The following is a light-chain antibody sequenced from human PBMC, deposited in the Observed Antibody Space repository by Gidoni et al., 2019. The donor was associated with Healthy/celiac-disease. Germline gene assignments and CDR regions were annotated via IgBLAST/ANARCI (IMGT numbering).Light chain of an antibody. CDR3: QQLNSYPPCS. CDR2: AAS. Sequence: DIQLTQSPSFLSASVGDRVTITCRASQGISSYLAWYQQKPGKAPKLLIYAASTLQSGVPSRFSGSGSVTEFTLTISSLQPEDFATYYCQQLNSYPPCSFGQGTKLEIK. V-gene: IGKV1-9*01. J-gene: IGKJ2*04. CDR1: QGISSY.